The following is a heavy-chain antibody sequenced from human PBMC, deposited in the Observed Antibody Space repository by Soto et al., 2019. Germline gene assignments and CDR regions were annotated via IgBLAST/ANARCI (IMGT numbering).Heavy chain of an antibody. CDR3: ARSTTVTDY. CDR1: GFTFSDHY. V-gene: IGHV3-72*01. J-gene: IGHJ4*02. Sequence: EVQLVESGGGLVQPGGSLRLSCAASGFTFSDHYMDWVRQAPGKGLEWVGRTRNKANSHTTEYAAPVKGRLTISRDDSKDSLYLQINSLKTEDTALYYCARSTTVTDYWGQGTLVTVSS. CDR2: TRNKANSHTT. D-gene: IGHD4-17*01.